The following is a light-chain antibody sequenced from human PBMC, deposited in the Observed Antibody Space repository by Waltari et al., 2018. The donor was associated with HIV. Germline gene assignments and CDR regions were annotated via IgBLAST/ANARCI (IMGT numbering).Light chain of an antibody. CDR2: SNI. CDR3: PAWDASLGAWM. V-gene: IGLV1-44*01. Sequence: QRIIISCSGSTSNIGTNNVNWYQQLPGTTPRLLMHSNIQRPSGVPDRFSGSRSGTSASLAISGLQSEDEADYYCPAWDASLGAWMFGGGTKLTVL. J-gene: IGLJ3*02. CDR1: TSNIGTNN.